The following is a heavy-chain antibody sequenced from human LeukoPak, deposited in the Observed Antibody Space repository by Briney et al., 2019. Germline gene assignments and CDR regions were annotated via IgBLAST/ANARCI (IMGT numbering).Heavy chain of an antibody. V-gene: IGHV3-30*02. D-gene: IGHD3-22*01. Sequence: GGSLRLSCAASGFTFSSYVMHWVRQAPGKGLEWVAFIRYDGSNKYYADSVKGRFTISRGNSKNTLYLQMNSLRAEDTAVYYCAKDPSSHYYYDSSGYYGYFDYWGQGALVTVSS. CDR1: GFTFSSYV. J-gene: IGHJ4*02. CDR3: AKDPSSHYYYDSSGYYGYFDY. CDR2: IRYDGSNK.